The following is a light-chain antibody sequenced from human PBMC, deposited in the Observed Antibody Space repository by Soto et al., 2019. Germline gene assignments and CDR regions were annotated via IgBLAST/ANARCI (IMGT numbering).Light chain of an antibody. CDR2: KAS. Sequence: DIQMTQSPSTPSGSVGDRVTITCRASQTISSLLAWYQQKPGKAPKLLIYKASTLKSGVPPRFSGSGSGTEFTLTISSLQPDDFATYYCQHYNSYSEAFGQGTKVDIK. J-gene: IGKJ1*01. CDR3: QHYNSYSEA. CDR1: QTISSL. V-gene: IGKV1-5*03.